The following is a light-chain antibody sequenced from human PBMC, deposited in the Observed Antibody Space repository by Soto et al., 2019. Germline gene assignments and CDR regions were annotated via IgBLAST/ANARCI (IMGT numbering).Light chain of an antibody. CDR2: GAS. CDR1: QSVSSSY. V-gene: IGKV3-20*01. CDR3: QQYGSSPQT. Sequence: EIVLTHSPGTLALSPGGRATLSCRASQSVSSSYLAWYQQKPGQAPRLLIYGASSRATGIPDRFSGSGSGTDFTLTISRLEPEDFAVYYCQQYGSSPQTCGQGNKGDIK. J-gene: IGKJ1*01.